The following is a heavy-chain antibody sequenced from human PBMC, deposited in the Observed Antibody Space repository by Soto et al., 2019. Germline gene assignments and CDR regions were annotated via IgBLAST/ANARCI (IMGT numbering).Heavy chain of an antibody. J-gene: IGHJ6*02. Sequence: PGESLKISCKGSGYSFTSYWISWVRQMPGKGLEWMGRIDPSDSYTNYSPSFQGHVTISADKSISTAYLQWSSLKASDTAMYYCEKLRAYYYYYGMDVWGQGTTVTVSS. CDR1: GYSFTSYW. CDR2: IDPSDSYT. V-gene: IGHV5-10-1*01. CDR3: EKLRAYYYYYGMDV.